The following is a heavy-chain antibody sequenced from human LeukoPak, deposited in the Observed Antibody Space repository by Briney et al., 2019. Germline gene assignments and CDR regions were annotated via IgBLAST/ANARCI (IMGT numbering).Heavy chain of an antibody. CDR2: ISSSSSYI. J-gene: IGHJ6*02. D-gene: IGHD6-13*01. CDR3: ARDSYSSSWYANFYYYYGMDV. V-gene: IGHV3-21*01. CDR1: GFTFSSYS. Sequence: PGGSLRLSCAASGFTFSSYSMNWVRQAPGKGLEWVSSISSSSSYIYYADSVKGRFTISRDNAKNSLYLQMNSLRAEDTAVYYCARDSYSSSWYANFYYYYGMDVWGQGTTVTVSS.